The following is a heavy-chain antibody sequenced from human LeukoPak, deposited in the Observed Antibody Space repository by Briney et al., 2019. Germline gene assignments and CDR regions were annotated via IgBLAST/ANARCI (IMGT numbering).Heavy chain of an antibody. D-gene: IGHD6-19*01. CDR1: GFTFDDYA. J-gene: IGHJ6*02. V-gene: IGHV3-9*01. CDR3: AKDRVAGYYYGMDV. Sequence: PGGSLRLSCVASGFTFDDYAMHWVRHAPGKGLEWVSGISWNSGSIGYADSVKGRFTISRDNAKNSLYLQMNSLRAEDTALYYCAKDRVAGYYYGMDVWGQGTTVTVSS. CDR2: ISWNSGSI.